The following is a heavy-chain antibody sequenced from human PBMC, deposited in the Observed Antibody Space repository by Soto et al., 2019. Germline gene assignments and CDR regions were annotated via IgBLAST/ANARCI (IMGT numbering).Heavy chain of an antibody. D-gene: IGHD3-10*01. J-gene: IGHJ4*02. Sequence: EVQLVESGGGLVQPGGSLRLSCAASGFTFSSYDMHWVRKGTGKGLEWVSAIGTVGDTYYLGSVRGRFTVAREDAKNSFYLQMNSLTADDTAVYYCAREVSGSGIKPLDYWGQGTLVTVSS. CDR3: AREVSGSGIKPLDY. CDR2: IGTVGDT. V-gene: IGHV3-13*01. CDR1: GFTFSSYD.